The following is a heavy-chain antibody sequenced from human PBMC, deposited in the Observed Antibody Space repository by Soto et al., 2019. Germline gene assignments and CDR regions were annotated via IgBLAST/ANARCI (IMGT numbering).Heavy chain of an antibody. CDR3: ARDTIECSSPNKYYYGMDV. V-gene: IGHV1-69*13. CDR1: GGTFSSYA. J-gene: IGHJ6*02. CDR2: IIPIFGTA. D-gene: IGHD3-9*01. Sequence: SVKVSCKASGGTFSSYAISWVRQAPGQGLEWMGGIIPIFGTANYAQKFQGRVTITADESTSTAYMELSSLRSEDTAVYYCARDTIECSSPNKYYYGMDVWGQGTTVTVSS.